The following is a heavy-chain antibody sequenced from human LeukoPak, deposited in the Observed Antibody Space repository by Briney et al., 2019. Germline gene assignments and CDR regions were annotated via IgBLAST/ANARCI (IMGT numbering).Heavy chain of an antibody. V-gene: IGHV3-30*04. J-gene: IGHJ4*02. CDR3: AKDAGDQGYFDY. CDR2: ISYDGNNQ. Sequence: GRSLRLSCAASGFTFRSYAMHWVRQAPGTGLEWVSFISYDGNNQYYADSVKGRFTISRDNSKNTLYLQMNSLRTEDTAVYYCAKDAGDQGYFDYCGQGTLVTVSS. CDR1: GFTFRSYA. D-gene: IGHD3-16*01.